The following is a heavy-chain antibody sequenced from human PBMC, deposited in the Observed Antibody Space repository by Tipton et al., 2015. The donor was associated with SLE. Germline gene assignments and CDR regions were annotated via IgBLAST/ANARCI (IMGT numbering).Heavy chain of an antibody. CDR1: GGSLSGYY. V-gene: IGHV4-34*01. Sequence: TLSLTCAVYGGSLSGYYWSWIRQPPGKGLEWIGEINHSGSTNYNPSLKSRVTISVDTSKNQFSLKLSSLTAADTAVYYCARGGRYSSSWTGFDYWGQGTLVTVSS. D-gene: IGHD6-13*01. CDR2: INHSGST. CDR3: ARGGRYSSSWTGFDY. J-gene: IGHJ4*02.